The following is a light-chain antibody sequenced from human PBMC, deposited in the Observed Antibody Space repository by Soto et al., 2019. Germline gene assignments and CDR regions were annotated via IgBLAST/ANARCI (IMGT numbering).Light chain of an antibody. CDR3: CSYAGRSTYV. J-gene: IGLJ1*01. CDR2: EGN. Sequence: QSALTQPASASGSPGQSITISCTGTSSDVGSYNLVSWYQQLPGKAPKLMIYEGNKRPSGVSNRFSGSKSGNTASLTISGLQAEDEADYYCCSYAGRSTYVFGTGTKVTVL. CDR1: SSDVGSYNL. V-gene: IGLV2-23*01.